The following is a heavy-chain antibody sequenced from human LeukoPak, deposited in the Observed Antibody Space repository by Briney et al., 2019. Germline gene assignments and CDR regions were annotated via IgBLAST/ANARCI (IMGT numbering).Heavy chain of an antibody. V-gene: IGHV3-48*03. CDR1: GFTFSNYD. Sequence: PGGSLRLSCAASGFTFSNYDMNWVRQAPGKGLEWVSSMTSSGSSIYYADSVKGRFTISRDNAKNSLYLQMNSLRAEDTAVYYCAGQYGVIVVAGGQGTLVTVSS. D-gene: IGHD3-22*01. CDR3: AGQYGVIVVA. CDR2: MTSSGSSI. J-gene: IGHJ4*02.